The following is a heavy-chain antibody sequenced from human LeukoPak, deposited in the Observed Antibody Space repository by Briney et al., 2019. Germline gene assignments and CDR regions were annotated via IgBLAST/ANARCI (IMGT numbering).Heavy chain of an antibody. V-gene: IGHV1-18*01. CDR2: ISAYNGNT. CDR1: GYTFSIYG. J-gene: IGHJ4*02. Sequence: GASVKVSCKASGYTFSIYGISWVRQAPGQGLEWMGWISAYNGNTNYAQKLRGRVTMTTDTSTSTAYMDLRSLRSDDTAVYYCARDQYYCDSSDYRNFDYWGQGTLVTVSS. CDR3: ARDQYYCDSSDYRNFDY. D-gene: IGHD3-22*01.